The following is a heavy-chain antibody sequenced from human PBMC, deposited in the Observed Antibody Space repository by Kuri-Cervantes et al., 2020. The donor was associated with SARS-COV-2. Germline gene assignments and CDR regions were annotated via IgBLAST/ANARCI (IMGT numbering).Heavy chain of an antibody. D-gene: IGHD3-22*01. CDR1: GYTFTSYD. J-gene: IGHJ4*02. CDR3: ARETYYYDSSGYNLEGFDY. CDR2: MNPNSGNT. V-gene: IGHV1-8*03. Sequence: ASVKVSCKASGYTFTSYDINWVRQATGQGLEWMGWMNPNSGNTGYAQKFQGRVTITRNTSISTAYMELSNLRSEDTAVYYCARETYYYDSSGYNLEGFDYWGQGTLVTVSS.